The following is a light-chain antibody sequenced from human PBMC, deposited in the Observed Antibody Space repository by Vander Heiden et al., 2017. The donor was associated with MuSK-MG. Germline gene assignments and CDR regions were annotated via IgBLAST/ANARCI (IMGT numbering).Light chain of an antibody. V-gene: IGKV1-27*01. CDR3: QKYNSAPRIT. Sequence: DIQMPQSPSSLSASVGDGVTITCRASQGISNYLAWYQQKPGKVPKLLIYAASTMQSGVPARFSGSGSGTDFTLTISSLQPEDVATYYCQKYNSAPRITFGGGTKVEIK. CDR1: QGISNY. J-gene: IGKJ4*01. CDR2: AAS.